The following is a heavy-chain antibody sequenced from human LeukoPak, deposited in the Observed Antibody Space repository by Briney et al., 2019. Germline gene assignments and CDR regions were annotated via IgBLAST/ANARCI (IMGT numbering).Heavy chain of an antibody. J-gene: IGHJ4*02. CDR3: ARWGGHCTSGLCYYFDC. CDR1: GYTFTGYY. D-gene: IGHD2-8*01. V-gene: IGHV1-2*02. CDR2: INPHSGDT. Sequence: GASVKVSCKASGYTFTGYYMHWVRQAPGQGLEWMGWINPHSGDTDYAQKFQGRVTMTRDTSISTAYMELSRLRSDDTAVYYCARWGGHCTSGLCYYFDCWGQGTLVTVSS.